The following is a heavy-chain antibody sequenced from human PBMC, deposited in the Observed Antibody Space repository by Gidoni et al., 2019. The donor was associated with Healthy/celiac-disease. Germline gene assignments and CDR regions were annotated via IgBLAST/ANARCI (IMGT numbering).Heavy chain of an antibody. J-gene: IGHJ3*02. CDR1: GGPISSYY. CDR2: IYYSGST. Sequence: QVQLQESGPGLVTPSETLSLTCTVSGGPISSYYWSWIRQPPGKGLEWIGYIYYSGSTNYNPSLKSRVTISVDTSKNQFSLKLSSVTAADTAVYYCAREWTEWLRSGAFDIWGQGTMVTVSS. D-gene: IGHD5-18*01. CDR3: AREWTEWLRSGAFDI. V-gene: IGHV4-59*01.